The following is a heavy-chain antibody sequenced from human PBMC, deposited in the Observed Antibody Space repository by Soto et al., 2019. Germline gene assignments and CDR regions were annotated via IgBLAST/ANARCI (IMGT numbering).Heavy chain of an antibody. V-gene: IGHV4-34*01. J-gene: IGHJ4*02. CDR3: ARGLYWNRPRPFDY. CDR2: INHSGST. Sequence: NPSETLSLTCAVYGGSFSGYYWSWIRQPPGKGLEWIGEINHSGSTNYNPSLKSRVTISVDTSKNQFSLKLSSVTAADTAVYYCARGLYWNRPRPFDYWGQGTLVTVSS. CDR1: GGSFSGYY. D-gene: IGHD2-8*02.